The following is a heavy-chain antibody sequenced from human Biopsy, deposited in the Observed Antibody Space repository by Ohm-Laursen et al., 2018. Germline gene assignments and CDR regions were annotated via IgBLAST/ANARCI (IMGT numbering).Heavy chain of an antibody. Sequence: GTLSLTCTVSGGSIISYYWNWIRQPAGKGLEWIGRIYSSGGTKYNPSLKSRVTMSVDTSKKQLSLKVRSVTAADTAVYYCARGSNDFGGLYFPRWGQGTLLTVSS. J-gene: IGHJ4*02. CDR3: ARGSNDFGGLYFPR. D-gene: IGHD4-23*01. CDR1: GGSIISYY. V-gene: IGHV4-4*07. CDR2: IYSSGGT.